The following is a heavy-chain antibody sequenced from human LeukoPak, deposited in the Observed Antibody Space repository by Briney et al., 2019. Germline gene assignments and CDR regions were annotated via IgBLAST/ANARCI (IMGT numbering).Heavy chain of an antibody. D-gene: IGHD3-22*01. CDR3: ASGGNYSDPRGYYYEGYFAY. J-gene: IGHJ4*02. CDR1: GYTFNTDH. CDR2: INPSGGST. V-gene: IGHV1-46*02. Sequence: GASVKVSCKASGYTFNTDHMHWARQAPGQSLEWMGIINPSGGSTSYAQKFQGRVTMTRDMSTSTVYMELSSLRSQDTAVYYRASGGNYSDPRGYYYEGYFAYWGQGTLVTVSS.